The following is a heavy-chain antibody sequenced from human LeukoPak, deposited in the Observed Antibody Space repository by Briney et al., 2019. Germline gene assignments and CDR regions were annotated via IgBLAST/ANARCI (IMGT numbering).Heavy chain of an antibody. CDR2: IIPILGIA. J-gene: IGHJ5*02. D-gene: IGHD3-9*01. V-gene: IGHV1-69*04. Sequence: SVKVSCKASGGTFSSYAISWVRQAPGQGLEWMGRIIPILGIANYAQKFQGRVTITADKSTSTAYMELSSLRSEDTAVYYCARLRNVLTGAEYGWFDPWGQGTLATVSS. CDR1: GGTFSSYA. CDR3: ARLRNVLTGAEYGWFDP.